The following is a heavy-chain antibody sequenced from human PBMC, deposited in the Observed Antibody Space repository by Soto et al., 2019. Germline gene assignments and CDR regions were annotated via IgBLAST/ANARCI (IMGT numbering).Heavy chain of an antibody. CDR2: INHSGST. D-gene: IGHD6-13*01. CDR3: ARWQQQLGGRRNYYYGMDV. Sequence: ASETLSLTCAVYGGSFSGYYWSWIRQPPGKGLEWIGEINHSGSTNYNPSLKSRVTISVDTSKNQFSLKLSSVTAADTAVYYCARWQQQLGGRRNYYYGMDVWGQGTTVTVSS. V-gene: IGHV4-34*01. CDR1: GGSFSGYY. J-gene: IGHJ6*02.